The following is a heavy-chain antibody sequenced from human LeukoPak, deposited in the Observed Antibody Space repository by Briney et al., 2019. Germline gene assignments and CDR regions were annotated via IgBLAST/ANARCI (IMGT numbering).Heavy chain of an antibody. CDR2: IKQDGSEK. Sequence: GGSLRLSCAASGFTFNNYWMTWVRQAPGKGLEWVANIKQDGSEKDYVDSVKGRFTTSRDNAKNSLFLQMNSVRAEDTAVYYCAELGITMIGGVWGKGTTVTISS. CDR1: GFTFNNYW. D-gene: IGHD3-10*02. J-gene: IGHJ6*04. CDR3: AELGITMIGGV. V-gene: IGHV3-7*01.